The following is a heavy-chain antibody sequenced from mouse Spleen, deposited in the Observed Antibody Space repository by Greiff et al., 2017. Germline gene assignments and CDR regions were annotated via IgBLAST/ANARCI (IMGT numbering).Heavy chain of an antibody. CDR3: ATSLIYYGYDDAMDY. CDR1: GYTFTDYN. D-gene: IGHD2-2*01. V-gene: IGHV1-22*01. CDR2: INPNNGGT. J-gene: IGHJ4*01. Sequence: VQLQQSGPELVKPGASVKMSCKASGYTFTDYNMHWVKQSHGKSLEWIGYINPNNGGTSYNQKFKGKATLTVNKSSSTAYMELRSLTSEDSAVYYCATSLIYYGYDDAMDYWGQGTSVTVSS.